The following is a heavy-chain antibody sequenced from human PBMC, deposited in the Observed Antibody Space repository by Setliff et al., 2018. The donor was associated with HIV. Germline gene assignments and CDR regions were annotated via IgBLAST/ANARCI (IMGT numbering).Heavy chain of an antibody. Sequence: SETLSLTCTISGVYISNYHWGWIRQPPGRGLEWIGPIHTTGSPKNNPSLQSRVSISIDMAKSLLSLELSSVTAADTAVYYCARLLEGPDYSSDFRYFDWFPDVWGQGTLVTVSS. CDR2: IHTTGSP. CDR1: GVYISNYH. V-gene: IGHV4-4*08. D-gene: IGHD3-9*01. J-gene: IGHJ4*02. CDR3: ARLLEGPDYSSDFRYFDWFPDV.